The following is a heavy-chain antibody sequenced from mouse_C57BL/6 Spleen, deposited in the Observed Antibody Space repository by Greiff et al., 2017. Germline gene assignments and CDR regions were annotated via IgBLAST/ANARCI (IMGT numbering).Heavy chain of an antibody. CDR3: ARWGSSYQFAY. CDR2: IDPSDSYT. J-gene: IGHJ3*01. D-gene: IGHD1-1*01. V-gene: IGHV1-69*01. CDR1: GYTFTSYW. Sequence: VQLQQPGAELVMPGASVKLSCKASGYTFTSYWMHWVKQRPGQGLEWIGEIDPSDSYTNYNQKFKGKSTLTVDKSSNTAYLQLSSLTSEDTAIYYCARWGSSYQFAYWGQGTLVTVSA.